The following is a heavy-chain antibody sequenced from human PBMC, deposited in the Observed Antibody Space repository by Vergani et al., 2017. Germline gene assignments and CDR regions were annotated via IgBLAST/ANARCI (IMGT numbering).Heavy chain of an antibody. J-gene: IGHJ1*01. D-gene: IGHD3-10*01. CDR1: GFTFDTYT. CDR3: TTAWGLYYLHGEYFQY. CDR2: ISSGGGDI. Sequence: EVQLLESGGGLVQPGGSRRLSCAGAGFTFDTYTMAYVRQAPGKGLEGVATISSGGGDIFYADSVKGRFTISRDNSKNTLFLQMNSLKDEDTAVYYCTTAWGLYYLHGEYFQYWGRGTLGSVSS. V-gene: IGHV3-23*01.